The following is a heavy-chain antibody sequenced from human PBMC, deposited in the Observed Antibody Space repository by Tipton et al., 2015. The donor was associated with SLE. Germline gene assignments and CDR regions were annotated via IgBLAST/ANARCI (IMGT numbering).Heavy chain of an antibody. CDR2: IYSSGRT. CDR3: AREGLVVPNYFDY. J-gene: IGHJ4*02. D-gene: IGHD2-8*02. V-gene: IGHV4-59*12. Sequence: TLSLTCTVSGGTISNYYWSWIRQPPGKGLEWIGYIYSSGRTNYNSSLRSRVTMSVDTSKDQFSLKLSSVTAADTAVYYCAREGLVVPNYFDYWGQGTLVTVSS. CDR1: GGTISNYY.